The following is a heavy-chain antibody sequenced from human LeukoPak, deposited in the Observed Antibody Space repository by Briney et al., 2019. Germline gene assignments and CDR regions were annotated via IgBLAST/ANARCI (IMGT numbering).Heavy chain of an antibody. CDR3: ARDGYLDY. CDR1: GFTFSEYW. CDR2: IKRDGSDK. J-gene: IGHJ4*02. D-gene: IGHD5-18*01. Sequence: PGGSLRLSCAASGFTFSEYWMAWVRQAPGRGLEWVAHIKRDGSDKNYVDPVKGRFTISRDNAKNPVYLQMNSLRAEDTATYYCARDGYLDYWGQGTLVTVSS. V-gene: IGHV3-7*05.